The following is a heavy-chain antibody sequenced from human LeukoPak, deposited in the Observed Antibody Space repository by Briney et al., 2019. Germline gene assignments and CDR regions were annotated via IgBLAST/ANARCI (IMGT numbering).Heavy chain of an antibody. Sequence: GESLKISCKGSGYRYTSYWIGWARQMPAKGLEWMGIIYPGDSKTRYSPSFQGQVTISADKSISTSYLQWNSLKASDTAMYYCARLEYSSSSGEGWFDPWDQGTLVTVSS. CDR1: GYRYTSYW. J-gene: IGHJ5*02. CDR2: IYPGDSKT. D-gene: IGHD6-6*01. CDR3: ARLEYSSSSGEGWFDP. V-gene: IGHV5-51*01.